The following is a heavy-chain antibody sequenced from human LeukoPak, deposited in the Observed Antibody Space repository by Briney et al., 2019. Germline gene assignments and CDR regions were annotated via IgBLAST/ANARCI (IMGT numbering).Heavy chain of an antibody. CDR3: AKDNSRGYSYGYFDY. Sequence: GGSLRLSCAASGFTSSSYGMSWVRQAPGKGLEWVSVFSGSGTSTYYTDSVKGRFTISRDNSKNTLFLQMNSLRAEDTAVYYCAKDNSRGYSYGYFDYWGQGTLVTVSS. V-gene: IGHV3-23*01. J-gene: IGHJ4*02. D-gene: IGHD5-18*01. CDR1: GFTSSSYG. CDR2: FSGSGTST.